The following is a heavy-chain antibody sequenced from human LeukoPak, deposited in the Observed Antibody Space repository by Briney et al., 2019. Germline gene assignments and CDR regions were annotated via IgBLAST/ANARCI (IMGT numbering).Heavy chain of an antibody. CDR3: ARYYYGSGGYYYFDY. CDR1: GGTFSSYA. D-gene: IGHD3-10*01. J-gene: IGHJ4*02. CDR2: IIPIFGTA. V-gene: IGHV1-69*13. Sequence: SVKVSCKASGGTFSSYAISWVRQAPGQGLEWMGGIIPIFGTANYAQKFQGRVTITADESTSTAYMELSSLRSEDTAVYYCARYYYGSGGYYYFDYWGQGTLVTVSS.